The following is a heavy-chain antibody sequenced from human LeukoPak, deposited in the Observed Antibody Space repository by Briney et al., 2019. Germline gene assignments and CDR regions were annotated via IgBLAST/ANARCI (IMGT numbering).Heavy chain of an antibody. D-gene: IGHD3-10*01. CDR1: GFTFSSYG. V-gene: IGHV3-30*03. J-gene: IGHJ4*02. Sequence: GRSLRLSCAASGFTFSSYGMHWVRQAPGKGLEWVAVISYDGSNKYYADSVKGRFTISRDNSKNTLYLQMNSLRAEDTAVYYCSSGWLFGYWGQGTLVTVSS. CDR2: ISYDGSNK. CDR3: SSGWLFGY.